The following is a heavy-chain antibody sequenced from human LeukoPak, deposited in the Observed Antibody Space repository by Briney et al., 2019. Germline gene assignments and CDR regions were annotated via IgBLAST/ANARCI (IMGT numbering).Heavy chain of an antibody. J-gene: IGHJ4*02. CDR2: IIPIFGTA. Sequence: SVKVSCKASGYTFTSYGISWVRQAPGQGLEWMGRIIPIFGTANYAQKFQGRVTITTDESTSTAYMELSSLRSEDTAVYYCARETHYYDSSGYRPIDYWGQGTLVTVSS. D-gene: IGHD3-22*01. CDR3: ARETHYYDSSGYRPIDY. CDR1: GYTFTSYG. V-gene: IGHV1-69*05.